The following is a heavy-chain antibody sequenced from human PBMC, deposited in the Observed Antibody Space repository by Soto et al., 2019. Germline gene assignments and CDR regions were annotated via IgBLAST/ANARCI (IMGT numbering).Heavy chain of an antibody. CDR1: GGSIISSGYY. CDR2: VYYSGGT. Sequence: QVQLQESGPGLVKPTQTLSLTCTVSGGSIISSGYYWSWIRKHPEKGLEWIGNVYYSGGTYYNPSLMSRLTISIDTSNNQFSLKLSSVTAADTAIYYCARAAYGAYGRLNWFDPWGQGTLVTVSS. J-gene: IGHJ5*02. CDR3: ARAAYGAYGRLNWFDP. D-gene: IGHD4-17*01. V-gene: IGHV4-31*03.